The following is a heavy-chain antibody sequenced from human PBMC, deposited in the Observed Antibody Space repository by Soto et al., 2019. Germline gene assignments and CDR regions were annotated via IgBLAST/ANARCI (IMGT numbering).Heavy chain of an antibody. CDR3: AATYDSTSGLDDFDI. V-gene: IGHV3-11*01. CDR1: GFTFSDYY. CDR2: ISSSGSTI. D-gene: IGHD3-22*01. Sequence: SLRLSCAASGFTFSDYYMSWIRQAPGKGLEWVSYISSSGSTIYYADSVKGRFTISRDNAKNSLYLQMNSLRAEDTAVYYCAATYDSTSGLDDFDIWGQGTMVTVS. J-gene: IGHJ3*02.